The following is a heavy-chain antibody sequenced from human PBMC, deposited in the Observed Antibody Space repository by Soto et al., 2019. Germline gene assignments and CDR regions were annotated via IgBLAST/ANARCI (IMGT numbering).Heavy chain of an antibody. CDR2: IIPHSGET. J-gene: IGHJ5*02. CDR3: ARETDDFSNGAHDL. Sequence: ASVKVSCKASGYSFTGYHMHWVRQAPGQGLEWMGWIIPHSGETNYAQKFQARVTLTRDTSISTAYMQLSGLTSDDTAVYYCARETDDFSNGAHDLWRQVTLVTVAT. D-gene: IGHD7-27*01. V-gene: IGHV1-2*02. CDR1: GYSFTGYH.